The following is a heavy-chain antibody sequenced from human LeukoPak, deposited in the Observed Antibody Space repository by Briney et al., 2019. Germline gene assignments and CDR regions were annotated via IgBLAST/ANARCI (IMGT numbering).Heavy chain of an antibody. CDR2: INLDGNQK. V-gene: IGHV3-7*03. D-gene: IGHD5-24*01. CDR1: GFTVFNYW. CDR3: AKSGYNRFDY. J-gene: IGHJ4*02. Sequence: GGSLRLSCAASGFTVFNYWMSWVRQAPGKGLEWVANINLDGNQKYYVDSLKGRFTISRDNAKNSLYLQMNSLRAEDTAVYYCAKSGYNRFDYWGQGTLVTVSS.